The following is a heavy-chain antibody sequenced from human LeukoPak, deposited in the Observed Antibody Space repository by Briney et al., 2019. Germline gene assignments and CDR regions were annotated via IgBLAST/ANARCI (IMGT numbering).Heavy chain of an antibody. CDR3: ARGDSGYDFAPFDY. V-gene: IGHV1-18*01. D-gene: IGHD5-12*01. CDR1: GYTFTRYG. CDR2: ISANIGNT. Sequence: ASVKVSCKASGYTFTRYGIIWVRQAPGQGLEWMGWISANIGNTNYAQKRQGRVTMTTDTSTSTAYMELRSLRSDDTAVYYCARGDSGYDFAPFDYWGQGTLVTVSS. J-gene: IGHJ4*02.